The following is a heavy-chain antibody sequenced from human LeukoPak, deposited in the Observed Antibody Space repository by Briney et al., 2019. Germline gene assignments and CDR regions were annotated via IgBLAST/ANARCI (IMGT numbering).Heavy chain of an antibody. J-gene: IGHJ5*02. CDR1: GGSISSYY. V-gene: IGHV4-59*01. Sequence: SETLSLTCTVSGGSISSYYWSWIRQPPGRGLEWIGYIFYSGSTNYNPSLKSRVTLSVGTSKNQFSLKLSSVTAADTAVYYCARVRIAVAGTGWFDPWGQGTLVTVSS. D-gene: IGHD6-19*01. CDR2: IFYSGST. CDR3: ARVRIAVAGTGWFDP.